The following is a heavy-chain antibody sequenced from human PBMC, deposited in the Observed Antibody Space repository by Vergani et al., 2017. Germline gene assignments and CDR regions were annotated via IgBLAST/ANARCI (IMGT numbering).Heavy chain of an antibody. CDR3: AREGAPYSSGVFFDY. CDR1: GFTVSSNY. Sequence: EVQLVETGGGLIQPGGSLRLSCAASGFTVSSNYMSWVRQAPGKGLEWVSVIYSGGSTYYAASVKGRFTISRDNSKNTLYLQMNSLRADDTAVYYCAREGAPYSSGVFFDYWGQGTLVTVSS. D-gene: IGHD6-19*01. J-gene: IGHJ4*01. V-gene: IGHV3-53*02. CDR2: IYSGGST.